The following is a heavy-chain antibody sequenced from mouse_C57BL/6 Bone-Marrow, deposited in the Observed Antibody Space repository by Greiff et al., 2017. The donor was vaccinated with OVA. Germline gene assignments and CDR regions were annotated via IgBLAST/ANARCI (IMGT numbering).Heavy chain of an antibody. D-gene: IGHD2-3*01. Sequence: VQLQQPGAELVRPGSSVKLSCKASGYTFTSYWMHWVKQRPIQGLEWIGNIDPSDSETHYNQKFKDKATLTVDKSSSTAYMQLSSLTSEDSAVYYCARETIYAGYYPFAYWGQGTLVTVSA. CDR3: ARETIYAGYYPFAY. CDR2: IDPSDSET. CDR1: GYTFTSYW. V-gene: IGHV1-52*01. J-gene: IGHJ3*01.